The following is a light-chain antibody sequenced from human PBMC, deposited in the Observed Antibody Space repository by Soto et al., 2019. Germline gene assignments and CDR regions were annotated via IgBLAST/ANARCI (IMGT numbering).Light chain of an antibody. V-gene: IGKV3-20*01. CDR3: QQYGSSAPIT. CDR1: QRGTENN. CDR2: GAS. Sequence: NGLTQVSSTLSLSPGERATLPCRASQRGTENNLNWYQQKPGQAPRLLIYGASIRATGIPDRFSGSGSETDFTLTISRLEPEDFALYYCQQYGSSAPITFGQGTRLEIK. J-gene: IGKJ5*01.